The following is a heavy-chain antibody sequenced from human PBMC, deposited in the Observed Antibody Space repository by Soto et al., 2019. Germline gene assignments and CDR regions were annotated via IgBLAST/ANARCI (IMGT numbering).Heavy chain of an antibody. V-gene: IGHV1-46*03. CDR3: ARGSGYCSSTSCYDFDY. D-gene: IGHD2-2*01. CDR2: INPSGGST. CDR1: GHTFTSYY. J-gene: IGHJ4*02. Sequence: ASVKVSCKASGHTFTSYYMHWVRQAPGQGLVWMGIINPSGGSTSYAQKFQGRVTMTRDTSTSTVYMELSSLRPEDTAVYYCARGSGYCSSTSCYDFDYWGQGTLVTVSS.